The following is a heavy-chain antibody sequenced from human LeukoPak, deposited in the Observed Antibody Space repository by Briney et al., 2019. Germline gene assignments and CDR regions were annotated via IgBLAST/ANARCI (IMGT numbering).Heavy chain of an antibody. CDR1: GFTFSSYA. V-gene: IGHV3-23*01. J-gene: IGHJ4*03. CDR2: ISGSGGST. D-gene: IGHD3-9*01. Sequence: GGSLRLSCAASGFTFSSYAMSWVRQAPGKGLEWVSAISGSGGSTYYADSVKGRFTISRDNSKNTLYLQMNSLRAEDTAVYYCAKDLNILTGYPYYFDYWGQGTTVTVSS. CDR3: AKDLNILTGYPYYFDY.